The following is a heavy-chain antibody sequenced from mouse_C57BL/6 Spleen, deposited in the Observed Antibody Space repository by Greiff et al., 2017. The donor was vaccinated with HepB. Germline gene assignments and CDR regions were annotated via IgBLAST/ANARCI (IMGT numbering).Heavy chain of an antibody. J-gene: IGHJ1*03. D-gene: IGHD2-1*01. Sequence: QVQLQQPGAELVKPGASVKMSCKASGYTFTSYWITWVKQRPGQGLEWIGDIYPGSGSTNYNEKFKSKAKLTVDTSSSTAYMQLSSLTSEDSAVYYCARRDYGNRYFDVWGTGTTVTVSS. CDR1: GYTFTSYW. CDR2: IYPGSGST. CDR3: ARRDYGNRYFDV. V-gene: IGHV1-55*01.